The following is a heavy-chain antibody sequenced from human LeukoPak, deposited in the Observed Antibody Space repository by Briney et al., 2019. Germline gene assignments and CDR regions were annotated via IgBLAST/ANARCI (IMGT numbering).Heavy chain of an antibody. V-gene: IGHV3-23*01. CDR2: ISGSGGGT. D-gene: IGHD3-22*01. Sequence: GGSLRLPCAVSGITLSNYAMSWVRQAPGKGLEWVAGISGSGGGTNYADSGKGRFTISRDNPKNTLYLQMNNVRADDTAVYFCAKRGVVIRVILVGFHKEAYYFDSWGQGALVTVSS. CDR1: GITLSNYA. J-gene: IGHJ4*02. CDR3: AKRGVVIRVILVGFHKEAYYFDS.